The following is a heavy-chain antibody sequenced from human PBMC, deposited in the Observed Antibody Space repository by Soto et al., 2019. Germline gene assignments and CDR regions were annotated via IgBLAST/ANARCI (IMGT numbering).Heavy chain of an antibody. D-gene: IGHD2-2*01. CDR1: GFTFSGSA. CDR2: IRSKDNSYAK. J-gene: IGHJ3*02. Sequence: PGGSLRLSCAASGFTFSGSAMHWVRQASGKGLEWVGRIRSKDNSYAKADAASVKGRFTISRDDSKNTAYLQMNSLKTEDTAVYYCTITYCSSTSCYSYAFDIWGQGTMVTVSS. CDR3: TITYCSSTSCYSYAFDI. V-gene: IGHV3-73*01.